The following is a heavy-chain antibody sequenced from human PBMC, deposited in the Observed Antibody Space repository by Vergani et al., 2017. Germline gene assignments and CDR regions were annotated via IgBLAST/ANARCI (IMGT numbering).Heavy chain of an antibody. Sequence: QVQLVESGGGLVKPGGSLRLSCAASGFTFSDYYMSWIRQAPGKGLEWVSYISSSSSYTNYADSVKGRFTISRDNAKNSLYLQMNSLRAEDTAVYYCARSPSLQYSSPAGDLDYWGQGTLVTVSS. V-gene: IGHV3-11*06. J-gene: IGHJ4*02. D-gene: IGHD4-11*01. CDR2: ISSSSSYT. CDR1: GFTFSDYY. CDR3: ARSPSLQYSSPAGDLDY.